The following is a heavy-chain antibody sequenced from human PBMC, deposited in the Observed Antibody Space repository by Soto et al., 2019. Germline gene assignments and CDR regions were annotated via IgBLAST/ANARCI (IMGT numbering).Heavy chain of an antibody. CDR3: AMSIVVVTALAY. J-gene: IGHJ4*02. CDR1: GYTFTSYA. CDR2: INAGNGNT. D-gene: IGHD2-21*02. Sequence: QVQLVQSGAEEKKPGASVKVSCKASGYTFTSYAMHWVRQAPGQRLEWMGWINAGNGNTKYSQKFQGRVTITRDTSASTAYMELSSLRPEATAVYYCAMSIVVVTALAYWGPGTMVTVSS. V-gene: IGHV1-3*05.